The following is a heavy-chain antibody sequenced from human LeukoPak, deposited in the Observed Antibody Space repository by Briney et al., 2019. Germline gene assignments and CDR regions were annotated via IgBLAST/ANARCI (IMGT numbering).Heavy chain of an antibody. V-gene: IGHV4-30-2*01. Sequence: SETLSLTCTVSGGSISSGGYYWSWIRQPPGKGLEWIGYIYHSGSTNYNPSLKSRVTISVDKSKNQFSLKLSSVTAADTAVYYCARGAPDFDYWGQGTLVTVSS. CDR3: ARGAPDFDY. CDR1: GGSISSGGYY. CDR2: IYHSGST. J-gene: IGHJ4*02.